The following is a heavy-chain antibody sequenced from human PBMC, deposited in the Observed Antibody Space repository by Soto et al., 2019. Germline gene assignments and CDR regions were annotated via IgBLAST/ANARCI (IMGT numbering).Heavy chain of an antibody. J-gene: IGHJ4*02. CDR2: VYYRGRS. V-gene: IGHV4-39*01. CDR1: CGSVTNSSYY. D-gene: IGHD4-17*01. CDR3: VSQRTTVPTQAYFDY. Sequence: PSETLSLTCTFSCGSVTNSSYYWGWIRQSPGKGLEWIGSVYYRGRSYSKSSVKSRVTISVDTSKNRFSLSLNSVTASDTAVYFCVSQRTTVPTQAYFDYWGPGALVTV.